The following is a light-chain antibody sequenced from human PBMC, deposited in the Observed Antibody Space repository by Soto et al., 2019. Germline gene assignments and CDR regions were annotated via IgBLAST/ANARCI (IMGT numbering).Light chain of an antibody. CDR1: QGISSY. Sequence: AIRMTQSPSSLSASTGDRVTITCRASQGISSYLAWYQQKPGKAPKLLIYAASTLQSGLPSRFSGSGSGTDFTLTISCLQSEDFATYYCQQYYSYPPLTFGGGTKVEIK. J-gene: IGKJ4*01. CDR2: AAS. CDR3: QQYYSYPPLT. V-gene: IGKV1-8*01.